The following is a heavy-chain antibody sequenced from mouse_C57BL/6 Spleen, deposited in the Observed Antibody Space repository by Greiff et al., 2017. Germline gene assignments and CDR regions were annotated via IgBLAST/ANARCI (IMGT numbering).Heavy chain of an antibody. CDR1: GFTFSSYG. CDR3: ARLWYYGSSYDAMDY. V-gene: IGHV5-6*01. Sequence: EVMLVESGGDLVKPGGSLKLSCAASGFTFSSYGMSWVRQTPDKRLEWVATISSGGSYTYYPDSVKGRFTISRDNAKNTLYLQMSSLKSEDTAMYYCARLWYYGSSYDAMDYWGQGTSVTVSS. CDR2: ISSGGSYT. J-gene: IGHJ4*01. D-gene: IGHD1-1*01.